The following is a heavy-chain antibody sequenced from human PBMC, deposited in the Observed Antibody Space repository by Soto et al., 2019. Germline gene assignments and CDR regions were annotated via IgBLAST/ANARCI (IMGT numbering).Heavy chain of an antibody. CDR1: GYAFSSHG. CDR2: INTYNGNI. J-gene: IGHJ6*02. CDR3: ARDLWGYCGVDCYPLDV. V-gene: IGHV1-18*01. Sequence: ASVKVSCKASGYAFSSHGISWVRQAPGQGLEWMGRINTYNGNINYARNVQDRLTLTTDTSTTTVYMELKSLTSDDTAVYYCARDLWGYCGVDCYPLDVWGQGTTVTVSS. D-gene: IGHD2-21*02.